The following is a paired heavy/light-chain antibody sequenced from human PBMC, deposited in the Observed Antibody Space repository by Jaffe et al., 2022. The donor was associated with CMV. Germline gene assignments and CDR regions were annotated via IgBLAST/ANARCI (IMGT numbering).Light chain of an antibody. CDR1: SSDVGGYNY. J-gene: IGLJ3*02. CDR2: DVS. V-gene: IGLV2-14*03. Sequence: QSALTQPASVSGSPGQSITISCTGTSSDVGGYNYVSWYQQHPGKAPKLMIYDVSNRPSGVSNRFSGSKSGNTASLTISGLQAEDEADYYCSSYTSSSPRVFGGGTKLTVL. CDR3: SSYTSSSPRV.
Heavy chain of an antibody. Sequence: QVQLQQWGAGLLKPSETLSLTCAVYGGSFSGYYWSWIRQPPGKGLEWIGEINHSGSTNYNPSLKSRVTISVDTSKNQFSLKLSSVTAADTAVYYCARVIMGVGATGVGYYFDYWGQGTLVTVSS. CDR3: ARVIMGVGATGVGYYFDY. CDR2: INHSGST. D-gene: IGHD1-26*01. CDR1: GGSFSGYY. V-gene: IGHV4-34*01. J-gene: IGHJ4*02.